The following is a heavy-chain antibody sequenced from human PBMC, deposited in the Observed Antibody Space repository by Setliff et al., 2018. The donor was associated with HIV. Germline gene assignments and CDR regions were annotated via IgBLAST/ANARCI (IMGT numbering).Heavy chain of an antibody. CDR3: ARGPPIVVVPAALLTFDY. J-gene: IGHJ4*02. Sequence: ASVKVSCKASGYTFTSYGISWVRQAPGQGLEWMGWISAYNGNTNYAQKLQGRVTMTTDTSTSTAYMELRSPRSDDTAVYYCARGPPIVVVPAALLTFDYWGQGTLVTVSS. V-gene: IGHV1-18*01. CDR1: GYTFTSYG. D-gene: IGHD2-2*01. CDR2: ISAYNGNT.